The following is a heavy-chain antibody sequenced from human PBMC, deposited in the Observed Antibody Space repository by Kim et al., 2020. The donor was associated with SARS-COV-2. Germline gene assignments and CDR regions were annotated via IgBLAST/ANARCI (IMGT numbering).Heavy chain of an antibody. V-gene: IGHV3-11*06. D-gene: IGHD4-17*01. CDR1: GFTFRDYY. CDR3: AREGKQTSVTSDY. J-gene: IGHJ4*02. Sequence: GGSLRLSCAASGFTFRDYYMSWIRQAPGKGLEWISYISGSSGYTCYADSVKGRFTISRDNAKNALYLQMNSLRVEDTALYYCAREGKQTSVTSDYWGQGTLVTVSS. CDR2: ISGSSGYT.